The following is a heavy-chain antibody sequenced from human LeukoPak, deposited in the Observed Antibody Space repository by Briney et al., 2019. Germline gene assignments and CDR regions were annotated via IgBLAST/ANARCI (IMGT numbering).Heavy chain of an antibody. CDR2: IYHSGST. Sequence: PSETLSLTCAVSGYSISSGYYWGWIRQPPGKGLKWIGSIYHSGSTYYNPSLKSRVTISVDTSKNQFSLKLSSVTAADTAVYYCARPKWELSPDLFFDYWGQGTLVTVSS. V-gene: IGHV4-38-2*01. CDR3: ARPKWELSPDLFFDY. J-gene: IGHJ4*02. D-gene: IGHD1-26*01. CDR1: GYSISSGYY.